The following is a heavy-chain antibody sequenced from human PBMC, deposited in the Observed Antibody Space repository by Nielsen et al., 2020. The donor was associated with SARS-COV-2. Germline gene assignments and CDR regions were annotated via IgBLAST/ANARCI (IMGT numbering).Heavy chain of an antibody. Sequence: SETPLTCTVSGASISSGGYFWSWIRQHPGKGLEWIGYIYFTGRTSYNPSLKSRVAMSVDTSKNQFSLDLKSVTAADTAVYYCAREASGYDHYKYGMDVWGLGATVTVSS. CDR3: AREASGYDHYKYGMDV. CDR1: GASISSGGYF. CDR2: IYFTGRT. V-gene: IGHV4-31*03. J-gene: IGHJ6*02. D-gene: IGHD5-12*01.